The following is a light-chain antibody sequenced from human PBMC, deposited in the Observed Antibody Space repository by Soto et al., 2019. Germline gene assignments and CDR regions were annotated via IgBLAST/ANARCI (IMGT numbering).Light chain of an antibody. V-gene: IGKV3-15*01. Sequence: EIVMTQSPATLSVSPGERATLSCRASQSVSSNLAWYQRKPGQAPRLLIYGASPRATGIPARFSGSGSGTDFTLTMSSLQSEDFAVYYCQQYSTWPAWTVGQGTEVEIK. CDR1: QSVSSN. CDR2: GAS. CDR3: QQYSTWPAWT. J-gene: IGKJ1*01.